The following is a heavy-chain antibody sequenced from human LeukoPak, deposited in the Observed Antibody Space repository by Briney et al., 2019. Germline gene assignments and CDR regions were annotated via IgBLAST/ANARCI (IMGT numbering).Heavy chain of an antibody. CDR2: IYYSGST. CDR3: ARARYISSWSAGSFDY. V-gene: IGHV4-39*07. Sequence: SETLSLTCTVSGGSISSSSYYWGWIRQPPGKGLEWIGSIYYSGSTYYNPSLKSRVTISVDTSKNQFSLKLSSVTAADTAVYYCARARYISSWSAGSFDYWGQGTLVTVSS. D-gene: IGHD6-13*01. CDR1: GGSISSSSYY. J-gene: IGHJ4*02.